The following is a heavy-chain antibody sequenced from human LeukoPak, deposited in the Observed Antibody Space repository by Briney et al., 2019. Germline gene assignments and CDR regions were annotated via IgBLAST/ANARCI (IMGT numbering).Heavy chain of an antibody. Sequence: GGSLRLSCAASGFTFRSYAMPWVRQAPGKGLEWVAVISYDGSNTYCADSVKGRFTISRDNSKNTLYLQMNSLRAEDTAVYFCARDVHLVIPFYYVDCWGQGTLVTVSS. CDR1: GFTFRSYA. J-gene: IGHJ4*02. CDR3: ARDVHLVIPFYYVDC. CDR2: ISYDGSNT. V-gene: IGHV3-30-3*01. D-gene: IGHD3-16*02.